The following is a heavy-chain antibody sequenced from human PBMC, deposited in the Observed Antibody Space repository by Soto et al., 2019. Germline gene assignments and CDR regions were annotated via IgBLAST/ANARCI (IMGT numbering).Heavy chain of an antibody. D-gene: IGHD3-16*01. J-gene: IGHJ4*02. Sequence: GESLKISCKGSGYSFTSYWIGWVRQMPGKGLEWMGIIYPGDSDTRYSPSFQGQVTISADKSISTAYLQWSSLKASDTAMYYCARLFPDIPNYDYIWDPFDYWGQGTLVTVSS. CDR3: ARLFPDIPNYDYIWDPFDY. CDR2: IYPGDSDT. CDR1: GYSFTSYW. V-gene: IGHV5-51*01.